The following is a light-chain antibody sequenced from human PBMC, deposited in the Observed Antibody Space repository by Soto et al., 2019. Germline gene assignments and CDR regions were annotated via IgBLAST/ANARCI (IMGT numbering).Light chain of an antibody. CDR2: GAS. V-gene: IGKV3-15*01. CDR3: QQYNNWPTWT. CDR1: QKISSSY. Sequence: IVLKQSPGTLSLSPGERATLSSSAIQKISSSYLAWYQQKPGQAPRLLIYGASTRATGIPARFSGSGSGTEFTLTISSLQSEDFAVYYCQQYNNWPTWTFGQGTKVDI. J-gene: IGKJ1*01.